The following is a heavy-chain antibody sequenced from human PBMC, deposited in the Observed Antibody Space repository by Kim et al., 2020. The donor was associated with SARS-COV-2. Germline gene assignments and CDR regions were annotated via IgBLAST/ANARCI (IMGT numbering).Heavy chain of an antibody. CDR3: ARNSPGAVAGSIDY. D-gene: IGHD6-19*01. CDR1: GYTFTSYD. V-gene: IGHV1-8*01. Sequence: ASVKVSCKASGYTFTSYDINWVRQATGQGLEWMGWMNPNSGNTGYAQKFQGRVTMTRNTSISTAYMELSSLRSEDTAVYYCARNSPGAVAGSIDYWGQGTLVTVSS. CDR2: MNPNSGNT. J-gene: IGHJ4*02.